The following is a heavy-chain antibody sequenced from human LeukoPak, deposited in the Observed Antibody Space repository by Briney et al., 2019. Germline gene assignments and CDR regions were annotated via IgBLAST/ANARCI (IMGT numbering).Heavy chain of an antibody. CDR1: GFTFSNYA. D-gene: IGHD3-22*01. J-gene: IGHJ4*02. V-gene: IGHV3-23*01. CDR3: ARDRTYYSDFSAYYFSPPLQHY. CDR2: IFGSTGSTGST. Sequence: GGPLRLSCVASGFTFSNYAMSWVRQAPGKGLEWVSGIFGSTGSTGSTYYADSVKGRVTISRDNSRNTVYLQTNSLRAEDTAVYYCARDRTYYSDFSAYYFSPPLQHYWGQGTLVTVSS.